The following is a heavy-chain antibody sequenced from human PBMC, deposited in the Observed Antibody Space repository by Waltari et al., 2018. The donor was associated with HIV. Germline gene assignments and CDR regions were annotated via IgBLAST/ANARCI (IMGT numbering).Heavy chain of an antibody. CDR1: GFSLSTSGVG. D-gene: IGHD6-19*01. CDR3: VHRRLARAVAGTLYNWFDP. V-gene: IGHV2-5*01. Sequence: QITLKESGPTLVKPTQTLTLTCTFPGFSLSTSGVGVGWLRQPPGKALGWLALIYGNDAKRYSPSLKSRLTITKDTSKNQVVLTLTNVDPVDTATYYCVHRRLARAVAGTLYNWFDPWGQGILVTVSS. J-gene: IGHJ5*02. CDR2: IYGNDAK.